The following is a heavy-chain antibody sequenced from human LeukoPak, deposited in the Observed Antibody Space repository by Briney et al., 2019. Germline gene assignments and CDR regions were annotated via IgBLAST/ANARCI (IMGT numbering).Heavy chain of an antibody. CDR1: GGSVSSGSYY. CDR3: GRSRYYDILTGYYRGLDFDY. J-gene: IGHJ4*02. CDR2: IYYSGST. D-gene: IGHD3-9*01. Sequence: SETLSLTCTVSGGSVSSGSYYWSWIRQPPGKGLEWIGYIYYSGSTNYNPSLKSRVTISVDTSKNQFSLKLSSGSAGDSAVYYWGRSRYYDILTGYYRGLDFDYWGQGTLVTVSS. V-gene: IGHV4-61*01.